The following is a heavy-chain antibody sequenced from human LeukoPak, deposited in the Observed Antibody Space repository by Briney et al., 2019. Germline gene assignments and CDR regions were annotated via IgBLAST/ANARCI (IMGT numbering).Heavy chain of an antibody. CDR2: IYYSGST. CDR3: ARGENLNYYDSSGYFDY. J-gene: IGHJ4*02. CDR1: GGSISSSSYY. Sequence: SETLSLTCTVSGGSISSSSYYWGWIRQPPGKGLEWIGSIYYSGSTYYNPSLKSRVTISVDTSKNQFSLKLSSVTAADTAVYYCARGENLNYYDSSGYFDYWGQGTLVTVSS. D-gene: IGHD3-22*01. V-gene: IGHV4-39*01.